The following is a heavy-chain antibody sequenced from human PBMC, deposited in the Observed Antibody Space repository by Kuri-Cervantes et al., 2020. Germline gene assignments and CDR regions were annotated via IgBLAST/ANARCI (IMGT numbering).Heavy chain of an antibody. J-gene: IGHJ4*02. V-gene: IGHV2-5*01. Sequence: PTLVKPTQTLTLTCTFSGFSLSTSGVGVGWIRQPPGKALEWLALIYWNDDKRYSPSLKSRLTITKDTSKNQVVLTMTNMDPVDTATYYCALRQVTIFGVVIGPSYFDYWGQGTLVTVSS. CDR3: ALRQVTIFGVVIGPSYFDY. CDR2: IYWNDDK. CDR1: GFSLSTSGVG. D-gene: IGHD3-3*01.